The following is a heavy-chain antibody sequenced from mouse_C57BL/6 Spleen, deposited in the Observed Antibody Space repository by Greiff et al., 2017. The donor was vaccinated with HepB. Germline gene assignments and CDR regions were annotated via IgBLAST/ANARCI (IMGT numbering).Heavy chain of an antibody. CDR3: ARRDFYFDY. CDR2: ISGGGGNT. CDR1: GFTFSSYT. D-gene: IGHD3-3*01. Sequence: EVKLVESGGGLVKPGGSLKLSCAASGFTFSSYTMSWVRQTPEKRLEWVATISGGGGNTYYPDSVKGRFTISRDNAKNTLYLQRSSLRSEDTALYYCARRDFYFDYWGQGTTLTVSS. J-gene: IGHJ2*01. V-gene: IGHV5-9*01.